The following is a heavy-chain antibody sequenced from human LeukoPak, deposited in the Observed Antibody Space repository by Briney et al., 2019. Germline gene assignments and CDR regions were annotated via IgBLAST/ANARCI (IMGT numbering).Heavy chain of an antibody. Sequence: SETLSLTCTVSGGSISSSSYYWGWIRQPPGKGLEWIGSIYYSGSTYYNPSLKSRVTISVDTSKNQFSLKLSSVAAADTAVYYCARDELLTYFDYWGQGTLVTVSS. V-gene: IGHV4-39*07. D-gene: IGHD1-26*01. CDR3: ARDELLTYFDY. J-gene: IGHJ4*02. CDR2: IYYSGST. CDR1: GGSISSSSYY.